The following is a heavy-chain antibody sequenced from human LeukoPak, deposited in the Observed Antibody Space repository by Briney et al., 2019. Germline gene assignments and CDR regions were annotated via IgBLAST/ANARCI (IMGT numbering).Heavy chain of an antibody. CDR2: IYADGNT. CDR3: AKLKTAYDAFDI. Sequence: GGSLRLSCAASGFIVNTNYMTWVRQAPGRGLEWVSFIYADGNTYYADSVKGRFTISRDNSKNTLYLQMNSLRAEDTAVYYCAKLKTAYDAFDIWGQGTMVTVSS. V-gene: IGHV3-53*01. D-gene: IGHD2-21*02. CDR1: GFIVNTNY. J-gene: IGHJ3*02.